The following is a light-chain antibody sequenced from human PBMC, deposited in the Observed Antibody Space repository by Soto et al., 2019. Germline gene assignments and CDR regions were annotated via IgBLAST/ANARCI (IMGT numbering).Light chain of an antibody. CDR2: GAS. CDR3: QQYGSSPPWT. CDR1: ESVSSSY. J-gene: IGKJ1*01. V-gene: IGKV3-20*01. Sequence: EIVFTQSPGTLSLSPGERATLSCRASESVSSSYLAWYQQKPGQAPRLLIFGASSRATGTPDRFSGSGSGTDFTLTISRLEPEDFAVYYCQQYGSSPPWTFGQGTKVDIK.